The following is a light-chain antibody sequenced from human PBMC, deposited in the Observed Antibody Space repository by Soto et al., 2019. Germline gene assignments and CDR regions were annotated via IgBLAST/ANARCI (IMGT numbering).Light chain of an antibody. V-gene: IGKV3-11*01. CDR1: QSVTSN. CDR2: GAS. CDR3: QQRSNWPIT. J-gene: IGKJ5*01. Sequence: EIVLTQSPATLSLSPGERATLSCRASQSVTSNLAWYQHKPGQAPRLLIYGASNRATGIPARFSGSGSGTDFTLTISSLEPEDFAVYYCQQRSNWPITFGQGTRLEIK.